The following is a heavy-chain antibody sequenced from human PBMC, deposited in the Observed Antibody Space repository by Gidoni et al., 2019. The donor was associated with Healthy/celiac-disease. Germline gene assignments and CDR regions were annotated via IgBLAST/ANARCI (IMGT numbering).Heavy chain of an antibody. CDR3: ARDPKATYYYDSSGYLGWFDP. V-gene: IGHV1-69*01. CDR1: GGTFSSYA. Sequence: QVQLVPSGAEVKKPGSSVKVSCKASGGTFSSYAISWVRQAPGQGLEWMGGIIPIFGTANYAQKFQGRVTITADESTSTAYMELSSLRSEDTAVYYCARDPKATYYYDSSGYLGWFDPWGQGTLVTVSS. D-gene: IGHD3-22*01. CDR2: IIPIFGTA. J-gene: IGHJ5*02.